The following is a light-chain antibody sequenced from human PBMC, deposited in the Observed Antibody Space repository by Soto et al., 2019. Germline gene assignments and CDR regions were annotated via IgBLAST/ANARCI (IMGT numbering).Light chain of an antibody. CDR1: SSDVGGYKF. V-gene: IGLV2-14*01. Sequence: QSVLPQPASVSGSPGQSITISCTGTSSDVGGYKFVSWYQQHRGKAPKLMIYEVSNRPSGVSSRFSGSKSGNTASLTISGLQAEDEADYYCGSYTGSIYVFGPGTKVTVL. CDR2: EVS. J-gene: IGLJ1*01. CDR3: GSYTGSIYV.